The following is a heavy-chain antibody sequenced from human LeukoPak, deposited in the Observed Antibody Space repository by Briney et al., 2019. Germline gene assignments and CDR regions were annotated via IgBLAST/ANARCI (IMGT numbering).Heavy chain of an antibody. CDR1: GFTFSNYA. V-gene: IGHV3-64D*06. CDR2: ISGNGDNT. J-gene: IGHJ4*02. CDR3: VKTLHYSSGWEPFDS. Sequence: TGGSLRLSCSASGFTFSNYAMHWVRQAPGKGLEYVSLISGNGDNTYYADSVKGRFTVSRDNSKNTLYLQMSSLRAEDTAVYYCVKTLHYSSGWEPFDSWGQGTLVTVSS. D-gene: IGHD6-19*01.